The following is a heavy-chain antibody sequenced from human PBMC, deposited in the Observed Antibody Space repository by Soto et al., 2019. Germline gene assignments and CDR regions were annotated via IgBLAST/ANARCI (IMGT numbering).Heavy chain of an antibody. V-gene: IGHV1-18*01. D-gene: IGHD4-17*01. CDR1: GYTFTSYG. CDR2: ISAYNGNT. Sequence: ASVKVSCKASGYTFTSYGISWVRQAPGQGLEWMGWISAYNGNTNYAQKLQGRVTMTTDTSTSTAYMELRSLRSDDTAVYYCARRSDFGESDDTRNWFDPWGQGTLVTVSS. J-gene: IGHJ5*02. CDR3: ARRSDFGESDDTRNWFDP.